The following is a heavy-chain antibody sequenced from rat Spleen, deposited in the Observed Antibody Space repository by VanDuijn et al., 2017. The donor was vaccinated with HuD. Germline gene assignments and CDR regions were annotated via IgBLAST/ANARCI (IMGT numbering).Heavy chain of an antibody. CDR3: AMSGYYSSYTRLMDA. J-gene: IGHJ4*01. D-gene: IGHD1-2*01. V-gene: IGHV3-1*01. CDR2: ISYSGSS. Sequence: EVQLQESGPGLVKPSQSLSLTCSVTGHSITSSYRWNWIREFPGNKMEWIGHISYSGSSSYSPSLKGRISITRDISKNQFFLQVNSVTSEDTATYYCAMSGYYSSYTRLMDAWGQGASVTVSS. CDR1: GHSITSSY.